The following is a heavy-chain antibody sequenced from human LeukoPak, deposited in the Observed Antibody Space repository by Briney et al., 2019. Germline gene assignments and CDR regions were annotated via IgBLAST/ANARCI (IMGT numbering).Heavy chain of an antibody. D-gene: IGHD3-10*01. V-gene: IGHV1-24*01. CDR1: GYTLTELS. Sequence: ASVKVSCKVSGYTLTELSTHWVRQAPGKGLEWMGGFDPEDGETIYAQKFQGRVTMTEDTSTDTAYMELSSLRSEDTAVYYCATDLFRIDYGSGDTSLDYWGQGTLVTVSS. CDR3: ATDLFRIDYGSGDTSLDY. CDR2: FDPEDGET. J-gene: IGHJ4*02.